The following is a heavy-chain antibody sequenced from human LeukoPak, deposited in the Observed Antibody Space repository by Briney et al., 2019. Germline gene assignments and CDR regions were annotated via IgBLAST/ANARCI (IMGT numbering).Heavy chain of an antibody. Sequence: GGSLRLSCVASGFTFSSYEMSWVRQAPGKGLEWVSYISSSGGNRYYADSVKGRFTISRDNAKNSLYLQMNSLRAEDTAVYYCARDGTTVTQYYFDYWGQGTPVTVSS. V-gene: IGHV3-48*03. CDR2: ISSSGGNR. J-gene: IGHJ4*02. CDR1: GFTFSSYE. D-gene: IGHD4-17*01. CDR3: ARDGTTVTQYYFDY.